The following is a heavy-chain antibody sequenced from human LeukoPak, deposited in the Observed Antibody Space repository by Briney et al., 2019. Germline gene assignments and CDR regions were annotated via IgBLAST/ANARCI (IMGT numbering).Heavy chain of an antibody. CDR1: GGSIGSYY. Sequence: SETLSLTCSVSGGSIGSYYWNWIRQPSGKGLEWIGIVFNNGGTKHNPSLKSRVAISVDTSKNQFALKLSSVTAADTAVYYCVASYGGYVLDYWGQGALVIASS. D-gene: IGHD5-12*01. J-gene: IGHJ4*02. CDR2: VFNNGGT. CDR3: VASYGGYVLDY. V-gene: IGHV4-59*01.